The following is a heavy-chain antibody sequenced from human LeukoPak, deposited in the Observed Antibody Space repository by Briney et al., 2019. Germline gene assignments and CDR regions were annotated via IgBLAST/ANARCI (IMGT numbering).Heavy chain of an antibody. CDR3: ARGYGSGSYLY. J-gene: IGHJ4*02. D-gene: IGHD3-10*01. CDR1: GFTFDDYG. CDR2: IKWNGGRT. V-gene: IGHV3-20*04. Sequence: GGSLRLSCAASGFTFDDYGMSWVRQAPGKGLEWVSGIKWNGGRTGYADSVKGRFTISRDNAKNSLYLQMNSLRAEDTALYYCARGYGSGSYLYWGQGTLVSVSS.